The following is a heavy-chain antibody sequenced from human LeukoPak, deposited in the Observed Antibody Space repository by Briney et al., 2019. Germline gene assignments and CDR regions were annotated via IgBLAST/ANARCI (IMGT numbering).Heavy chain of an antibody. CDR1: GFTFSSYG. Sequence: GGSLRLSCAASGFTFSSYGMHWVRQAPGTGLEWVAVIWYDGSNKYYADSVKGRFTISRDNSKNTLYLQMNSLRAEDTAVYYCARDRNAFDIWGQGTMVTVSS. CDR2: IWYDGSNK. CDR3: ARDRNAFDI. V-gene: IGHV3-33*01. J-gene: IGHJ3*02.